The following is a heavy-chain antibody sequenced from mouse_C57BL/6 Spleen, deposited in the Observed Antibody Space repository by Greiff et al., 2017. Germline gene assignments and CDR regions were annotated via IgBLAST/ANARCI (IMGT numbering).Heavy chain of an antibody. CDR2: IDPSDSYT. Sequence: QVQLQQPGAELVMPGASVKLSCKASGYTFTSYWMRWVKQRPGQGLEWIGEIDPSDSYTTYNQKFKGKSTLTVDKSSSTAYMQLIRLTSVDSAVYYCARDLYGSSYDDYAMDYWGQGTSVTVSS. J-gene: IGHJ4*01. CDR3: ARDLYGSSYDDYAMDY. V-gene: IGHV1-69*01. CDR1: GYTFTSYW. D-gene: IGHD1-1*01.